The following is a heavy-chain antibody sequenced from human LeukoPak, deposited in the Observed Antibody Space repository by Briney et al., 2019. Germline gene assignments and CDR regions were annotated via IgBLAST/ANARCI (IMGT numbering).Heavy chain of an antibody. J-gene: IGHJ4*02. CDR3: ARDSGYGIVDY. D-gene: IGHD1-26*01. CDR2: IDYSGST. Sequence: SETLALTCTVSGGSISSNNYYWGWIRQSPGKGLEWFGSIDYSGSTNYNPSLKSRVTISVDTSKNQFSLKLSSVTAADTAVYYCARDSGYGIVDYWGQGTLVTVSS. CDR1: GGSISSNNYY. V-gene: IGHV4-39*07.